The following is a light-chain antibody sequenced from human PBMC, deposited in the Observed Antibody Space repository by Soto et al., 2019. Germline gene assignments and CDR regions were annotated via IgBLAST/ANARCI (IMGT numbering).Light chain of an antibody. CDR1: QHISDY. CDR3: QQYYGYPPM. J-gene: IGKJ1*01. CDR2: PAS. Sequence: AIRMTQSPSSFSASTGDRVTITCRASQHISDYLAWYQQKPGKAPKLLIYPASTLQSGVPSRFSGSGSGTDFPLTITDLQSEDFATYYCQQYYGYPPMFGQGTKVEI. V-gene: IGKV1-8*01.